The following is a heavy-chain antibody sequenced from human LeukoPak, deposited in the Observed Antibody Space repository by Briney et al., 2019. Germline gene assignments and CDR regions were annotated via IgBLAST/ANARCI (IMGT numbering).Heavy chain of an antibody. CDR1: GFTFSSYA. V-gene: IGHV3-73*01. J-gene: IGHJ4*02. CDR3: AREGITGPDGENYFDY. Sequence: GRSLRLSCAASGFTFSSYAMHWVRQASGKGLEWVGRIRTKATNYAPAYAASVKGRFTISRDDSKSTTYLQMNSLETEDTAVYYCAREGITGPDGENYFDYWGQGTLVTVSS. D-gene: IGHD1-20*01. CDR2: IRTKATNYAP.